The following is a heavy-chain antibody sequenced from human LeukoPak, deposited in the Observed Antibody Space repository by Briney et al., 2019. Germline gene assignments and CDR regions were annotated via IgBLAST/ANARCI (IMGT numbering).Heavy chain of an antibody. CDR2: IYTSGST. J-gene: IGHJ4*02. V-gene: IGHV4-4*07. CDR1: GGSISSYY. CDR3: ARYRYGSGSYYYYFDY. D-gene: IGHD3-10*01. Sequence: SETLSLTCTVSGGSISSYYWSWIRQPAGKGLEWIGRIYTSGSTNYNPSLKSRVTMSVDTSKNQFSLKLSSVTAADTAVYYCARYRYGSGSYYYYFDYWGQGTLVTVSS.